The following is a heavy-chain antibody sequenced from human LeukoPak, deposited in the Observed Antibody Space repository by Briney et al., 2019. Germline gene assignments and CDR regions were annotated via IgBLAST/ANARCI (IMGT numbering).Heavy chain of an antibody. D-gene: IGHD5-18*01. V-gene: IGHV3-7*01. CDR1: GFTFSSYW. CDR3: VKGGWIHILDY. Sequence: PGGSLRLSCTASGFTFSSYWMTWVRQAPGKGLEWVANIKHDGNEKYYADSVVGRLTISRDNAKNSLFLQMNNVRAEDMAVYYCVKGGWIHILDYRGQGTLVTVSS. J-gene: IGHJ4*02. CDR2: IKHDGNEK.